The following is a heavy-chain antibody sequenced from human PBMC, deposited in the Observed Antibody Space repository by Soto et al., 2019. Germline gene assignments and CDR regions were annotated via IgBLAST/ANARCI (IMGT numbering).Heavy chain of an antibody. D-gene: IGHD2-2*01. CDR2: IYYSGST. V-gene: IGHV4-38-2*02. CDR3: ARDDEKYCSSTSCSSGDYYYYGMDF. Sequence: SETLSLTCAVSGYSISSGYYWGWIRQPPGKGLEWIGSIYYSGSTYYNPSLKSRDTLSVDTSKNQFSLKLNSVTAADTAVYYCARDDEKYCSSTSCSSGDYYYYGMDFWGQGTTVTVSS. CDR1: GYSISSGYY. J-gene: IGHJ6*02.